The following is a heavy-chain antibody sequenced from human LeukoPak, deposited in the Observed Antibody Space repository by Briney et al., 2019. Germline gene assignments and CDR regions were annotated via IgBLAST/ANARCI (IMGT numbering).Heavy chain of an antibody. CDR2: TYYRSKWYN. J-gene: IGHJ5*02. CDR1: GDSVSSNSAA. Sequence: SQTLSLTCAISGDSVSSNSAAWNWIRQFPSRGLEWLGRTYYRSKWYNDYAVSVKSRITINPDTSKNQFSLQLNSATPEDTAVYYCARDVSRSEDSSGWYDWFDPWGQGTLVTVSS. V-gene: IGHV6-1*01. CDR3: ARDVSRSEDSSGWYDWFDP. D-gene: IGHD6-19*01.